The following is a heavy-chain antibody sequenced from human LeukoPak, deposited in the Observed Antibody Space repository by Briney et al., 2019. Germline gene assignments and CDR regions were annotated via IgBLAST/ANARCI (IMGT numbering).Heavy chain of an antibody. J-gene: IGHJ4*02. CDR2: INHSGST. D-gene: IGHD3-22*01. Sequence: SETLSLTCAVYGGSFSGYYWSWIRQPPGKGLEWIGEINHSGSTNYNPSLKSRVTISVDTSKNQFSLKLSSVTAADTAAYYCARGLMHYYDSSGYLDYWGQGTLVTVSS. CDR3: ARGLMHYYDSSGYLDY. V-gene: IGHV4-34*01. CDR1: GGSFSGYY.